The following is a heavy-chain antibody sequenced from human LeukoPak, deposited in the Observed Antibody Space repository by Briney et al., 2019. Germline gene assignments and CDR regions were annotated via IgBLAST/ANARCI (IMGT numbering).Heavy chain of an antibody. V-gene: IGHV1-18*01. D-gene: IGHD2-2*01. J-gene: IGHJ3*02. CDR3: ARDKMEYQLPLTFDAFDI. Sequence: ASVKVSCKASGYTFTSYGISWVRQAPGQGLEWMGWISAYNGNTNYAQKLQGRVTMTTDTSTSTAYMELRSLRSDDTAVYYCARDKMEYQLPLTFDAFDIWGQGTMVTVSS. CDR2: ISAYNGNT. CDR1: GYTFTSYG.